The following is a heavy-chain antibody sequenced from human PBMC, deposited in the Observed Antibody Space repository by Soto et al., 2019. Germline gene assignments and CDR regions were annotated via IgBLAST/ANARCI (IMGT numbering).Heavy chain of an antibody. Sequence: SETLSLTCAVYGGSFIGYYWSWIRQPPGKGLEWIGEINHSGSTNYNPSLKSRVTISVDTSKNQFSLKLSSVTAADTAVYYCARPGSGYYTAFDYWGQGTL. CDR3: ARPGSGYYTAFDY. CDR1: GGSFIGYY. CDR2: INHSGST. V-gene: IGHV4-34*01. J-gene: IGHJ4*02. D-gene: IGHD3-3*01.